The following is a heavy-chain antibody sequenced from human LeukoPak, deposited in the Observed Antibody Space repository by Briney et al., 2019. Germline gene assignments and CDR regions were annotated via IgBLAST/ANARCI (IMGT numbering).Heavy chain of an antibody. V-gene: IGHV4-61*08. Sequence: SETLSLTCTVSGGSISSGGYYWSWIRQPPGKGLEWIGYIYYSGSTNYNPSLKSRVTISVDTSKNQFSLKLSSVTAADTAVYYCARERIQLWGIVEPTGAFDIWGQGTMVTVSS. CDR1: GGSISSGGYY. CDR2: IYYSGST. J-gene: IGHJ3*02. D-gene: IGHD5-18*01. CDR3: ARERIQLWGIVEPTGAFDI.